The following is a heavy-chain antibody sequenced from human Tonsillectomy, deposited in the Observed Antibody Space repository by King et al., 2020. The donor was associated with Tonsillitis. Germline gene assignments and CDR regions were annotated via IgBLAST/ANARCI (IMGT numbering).Heavy chain of an antibody. D-gene: IGHD2/OR15-2a*01. V-gene: IGHV3-20*04. Sequence: VQLVQSGGGVVRPGGSLRLSCAASGFTFVDNGMSWVRQAPGKGLEWVSGINWNGGSTGYADSVKGRFTISRDNAKNSLYLQMNSLRAEDTALYYCARDPEYPDYFDYWGQGTLVTVSS. CDR3: ARDPEYPDYFDY. CDR1: GFTFVDNG. CDR2: INWNGGST. J-gene: IGHJ4*02.